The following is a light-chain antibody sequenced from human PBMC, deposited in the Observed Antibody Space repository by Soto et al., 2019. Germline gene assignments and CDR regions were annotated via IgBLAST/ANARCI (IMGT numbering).Light chain of an antibody. CDR3: LQDFTYPRT. J-gene: IGKJ1*01. CDR1: QGIRNE. CDR2: SAS. V-gene: IGKV1-6*01. Sequence: AIQMTQSPSSVSASVGDRVTITCRASQGIRNELGWDQQKPGKAPKLLIYSASRLQSGVPSRFSGSGSGTDFILTISGLQPEDFATYFCLQDFTYPRTFGQGTKV.